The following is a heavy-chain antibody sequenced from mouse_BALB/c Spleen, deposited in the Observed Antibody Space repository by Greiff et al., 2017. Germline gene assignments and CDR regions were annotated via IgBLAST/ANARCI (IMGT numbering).Heavy chain of an antibody. CDR3: ARELWLRRKGFAY. D-gene: IGHD2-2*01. Sequence: QVQLQQSGAELARPGASVKLSCKASGYTFTSYWMQWVKQRPGQGLEWIGAIYPGDGDTRYTQKFKGKATLTADKSSSTAYMQLSSLASEDSAVYYCARELWLRRKGFAYWGQGTLVTVSA. J-gene: IGHJ3*01. CDR1: GYTFTSYW. V-gene: IGHV1-87*01. CDR2: IYPGDGDT.